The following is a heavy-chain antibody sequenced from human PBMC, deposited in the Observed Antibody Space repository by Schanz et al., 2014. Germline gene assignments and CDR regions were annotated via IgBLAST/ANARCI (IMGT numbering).Heavy chain of an antibody. CDR1: GYIFGSHG. D-gene: IGHD3-10*01. V-gene: IGHV1-18*01. CDR2: INAHTGNT. Sequence: QGQLVQSGAEVKKPGASVKVSCKASGYIFGSHGMTWVRQAPGQGPELMGWINAHTGNTQYAQKFQGGVNMTRDTVTTTVHLELTRLRTDDTAIYYCARVHIATYHYNSPGAFDIWGQGTRVTVSS. J-gene: IGHJ3*02. CDR3: ARVHIATYHYNSPGAFDI.